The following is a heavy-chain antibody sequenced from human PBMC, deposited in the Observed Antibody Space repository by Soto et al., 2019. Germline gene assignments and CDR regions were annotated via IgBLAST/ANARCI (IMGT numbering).Heavy chain of an antibody. CDR3: AREAAAAYPNFDY. CDR2: IKQDGSEK. V-gene: IGHV3-7*01. Sequence: EVQLVESGGGLVQPGGSLRLSCAASGFTFSSYWMSWVRQAPGKGLEWVANIKQDGSEKYYVDSVKGRFTISRDNAKNSLYLQMNSLRAEDTAVYYCAREAAAAYPNFDYWGHGTLVTVSS. D-gene: IGHD6-13*01. CDR1: GFTFSSYW. J-gene: IGHJ4*01.